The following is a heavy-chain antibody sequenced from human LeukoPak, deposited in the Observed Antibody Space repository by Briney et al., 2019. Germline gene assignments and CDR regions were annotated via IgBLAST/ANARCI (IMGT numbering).Heavy chain of an antibody. Sequence: GESLKISCKGSGYSFTSYWIGWVRQMPGKGLEWMGIIYPGDSDTRYSPSFQGQVTISADKSISTAYLQWSSLKASDTAMYSCARLGAGDYDILPGYLDYWAQEPLVTVPS. D-gene: IGHD3-9*01. CDR3: ARLGAGDYDILPGYLDY. V-gene: IGHV5-51*01. CDR1: GYSFTSYW. CDR2: IYPGDSDT. J-gene: IGHJ4*02.